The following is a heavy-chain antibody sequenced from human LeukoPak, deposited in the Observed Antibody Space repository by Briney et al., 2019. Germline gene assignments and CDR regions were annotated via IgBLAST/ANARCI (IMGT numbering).Heavy chain of an antibody. CDR3: ASSGSGWGETPTIDY. D-gene: IGHD6-19*01. CDR1: GYTFTSYY. V-gene: IGHV1-46*01. J-gene: IGHJ4*02. Sequence: GASVKVSCKASGYTFTSYYMHWVRQAPGQGLEWMGIINPSGGSTSYAQKFQGRVTMTTDTSTSTAYMELRSLRSDDTAVYYCASSGSGWGETPTIDYWGQGTLVTVSS. CDR2: INPSGGST.